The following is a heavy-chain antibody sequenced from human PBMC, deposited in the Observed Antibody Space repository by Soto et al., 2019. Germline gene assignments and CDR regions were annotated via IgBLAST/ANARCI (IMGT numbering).Heavy chain of an antibody. V-gene: IGHV3-30*18. CDR1: GFTFSSYG. CDR3: AKRRNVLRFLEWSSGMEV. Sequence: GGSLRLSCAASGFTFSSYGMHWVRQAPGKGLEWVAFISYGESNKYYADSVKGRFTISRDNSRRTLYLKMNSLRAEDTAVYFCAKRRNVLRFLEWSSGMEVWGQGTTGTVS. CDR2: ISYGESNK. D-gene: IGHD3-3*01. J-gene: IGHJ6*02.